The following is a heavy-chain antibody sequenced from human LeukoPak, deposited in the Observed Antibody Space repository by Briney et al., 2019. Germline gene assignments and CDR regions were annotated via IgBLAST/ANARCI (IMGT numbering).Heavy chain of an antibody. CDR3: AKNRDSSDYPRDFDF. Sequence: GGSLRLSCAVSGFTFSTYDMHWVRQTPGKGLEWVAFIRHDGSYQQYADSVKGRFTVSRDNSKDMVYLQMNSLRTEDTAVYYCAKNRDSSDYPRDFDFWGQGTLVTVSS. J-gene: IGHJ4*02. D-gene: IGHD3-22*01. CDR2: IRHDGSYQ. V-gene: IGHV3-30*02. CDR1: GFTFSTYD.